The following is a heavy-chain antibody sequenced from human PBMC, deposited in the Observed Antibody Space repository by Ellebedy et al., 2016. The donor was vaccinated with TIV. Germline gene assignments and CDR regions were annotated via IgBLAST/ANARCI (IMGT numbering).Heavy chain of an antibody. CDR2: IKQDGSEK. CDR1: GFRFSSYW. D-gene: IGHD6-19*01. CDR3: AKDFSSGLYGGIFDY. V-gene: IGHV3-7*01. Sequence: GESLKISCAASGFRFSSYWMTWVRQAPGKGLEWVANIKQDGSEKYYVDSVEGRFTISRDNSKNTQYLQMNSLRAEDTAVYYCAKDFSSGLYGGIFDYWGQGTLVTVSS. J-gene: IGHJ4*02.